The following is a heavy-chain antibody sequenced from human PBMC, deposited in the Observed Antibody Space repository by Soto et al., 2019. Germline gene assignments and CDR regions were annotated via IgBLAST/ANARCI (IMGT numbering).Heavy chain of an antibody. Sequence: EVQLVESGGGLVKPGGSLRLSCAASGFTFSSYTMNWVRQAPGKGLEWVSSISSSSRYIYYADSVKGRFTISRDNAKNSLYPQMDSLRAEDTAVYYCARDLAAATSYGMAVWGQGTTVTVSS. J-gene: IGHJ6*02. CDR3: ARDLAAATSYGMAV. D-gene: IGHD6-13*01. CDR1: GFTFSSYT. CDR2: ISSSSRYI. V-gene: IGHV3-21*01.